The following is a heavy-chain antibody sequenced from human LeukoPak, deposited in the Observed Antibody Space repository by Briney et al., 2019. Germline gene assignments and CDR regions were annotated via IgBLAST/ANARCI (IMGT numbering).Heavy chain of an antibody. V-gene: IGHV5-10-1*01. D-gene: IGHD6-19*01. CDR3: ARKYSSGWVDY. J-gene: IGHJ4*02. Sequence: GESLKISFKGSGXSFTSYCISWVRQMPGKGLEWMGRIDPSDSYTNYSPSFQGHVTISADKSISTAYLQWSSLKASDTAMYYCARKYSSGWVDYWGQGTLVTVSS. CDR2: IDPSDSYT. CDR1: GXSFTSYC.